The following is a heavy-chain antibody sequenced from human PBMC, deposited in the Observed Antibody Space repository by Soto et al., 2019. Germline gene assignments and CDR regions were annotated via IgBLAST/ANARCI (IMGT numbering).Heavy chain of an antibody. CDR2: ISGSGGST. V-gene: IGHV3-23*01. CDR3: AKAIVLMVYAIGAGAFDI. Sequence: GGSLRLSCAASGFTFSSYAMSWVRQAPGKGLEWVSAISGSGGSTYYADSVKGRFTISRDNSKNTLYLQMNSLRAEDTAVYYCAKAIVLMVYAIGAGAFDIWGQGTMVTVSS. J-gene: IGHJ3*02. CDR1: GFTFSSYA. D-gene: IGHD2-8*01.